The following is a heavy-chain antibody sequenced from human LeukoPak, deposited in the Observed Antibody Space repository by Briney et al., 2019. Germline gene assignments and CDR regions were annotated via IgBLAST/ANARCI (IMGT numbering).Heavy chain of an antibody. V-gene: IGHV1-18*04. D-gene: IGHD2-15*01. CDR3: ARDLLGYCSGGSCCLDY. J-gene: IGHJ4*02. CDR1: GYTFTSYG. Sequence: ASVKVSCKASGYTFTSYGISWVRQAPGQGLEWMGWISAYNGNTNYAQKLQGRVTMTTDTSTSTAYMELRSLRSDDTAAYYCARDLLGYCSGGSCCLDYWGQGTLVTVSS. CDR2: ISAYNGNT.